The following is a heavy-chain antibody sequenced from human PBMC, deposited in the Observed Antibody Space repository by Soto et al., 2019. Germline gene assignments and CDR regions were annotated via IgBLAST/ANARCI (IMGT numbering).Heavy chain of an antibody. CDR1: GFTFSSYG. CDR3: AKSSSYAHVLRFLEWSLMDV. V-gene: IGHV3-30*18. J-gene: IGHJ6*03. Sequence: GGSLRLSCAASGFTFSSYGMHWVRQAPGKGLEWVAVISYDGSNKYYADSVKGRFTISRDNSKNTLYLQMNSLRAEDTAVYYCAKSSSYAHVLRFLEWSLMDVWGKGTTVTVSS. CDR2: ISYDGSNK. D-gene: IGHD3-3*01.